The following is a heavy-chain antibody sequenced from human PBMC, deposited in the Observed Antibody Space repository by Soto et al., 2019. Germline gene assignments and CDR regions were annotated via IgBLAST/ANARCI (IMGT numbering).Heavy chain of an antibody. V-gene: IGHV1-8*01. CDR2: MNPNSGNT. CDR1: GYTFTSYD. J-gene: IGHJ4*02. Sequence: QVQLVQSGAEVKKPGASVKVSCKASGYTFTSYDINWVRQATGQGLEWMGWMNPNSGNTGYAQKFQGRVTMTRNTSISTAYMELSSLRSEDKAVYYCATVAFRSSVEPAAIGYWGQGTLVTVSS. D-gene: IGHD2-2*01. CDR3: ATVAFRSSVEPAAIGY.